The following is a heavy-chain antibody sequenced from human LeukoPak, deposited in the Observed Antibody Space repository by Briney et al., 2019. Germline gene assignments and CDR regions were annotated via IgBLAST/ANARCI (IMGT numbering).Heavy chain of an antibody. CDR3: ARDPGRGYSYGYGFDY. D-gene: IGHD5-18*01. CDR2: IWYDGSNK. Sequence: GRSLRLSCAASRFTFSNYGMHRVRQAPGTGLEWVAVIWYDGSNKYYADSVKGRFTISRDNSKNTLYLQMNSLRAEHTAVYYCARDPGRGYSYGYGFDYWGQGTLVTVSS. J-gene: IGHJ4*02. CDR1: RFTFSNYG. V-gene: IGHV3-33*01.